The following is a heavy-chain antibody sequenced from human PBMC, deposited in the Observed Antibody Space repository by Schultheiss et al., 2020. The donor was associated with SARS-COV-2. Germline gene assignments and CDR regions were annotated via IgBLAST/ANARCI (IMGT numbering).Heavy chain of an antibody. V-gene: IGHV3-30*07. CDR1: GFTFSSYD. J-gene: IGHJ4*02. Sequence: GESLKISCAASGFTFSSYDMHWVRQAPGKGLEWVAVISYDGSNKYYGGSVKGRFTISRDNAKNSLYLQMNSLRAEDTAVYYCARVCYDYVRWSYRYTGYFDYWGQGTLVTVSS. D-gene: IGHD3-16*02. CDR2: ISYDGSNK. CDR3: ARVCYDYVRWSYRYTGYFDY.